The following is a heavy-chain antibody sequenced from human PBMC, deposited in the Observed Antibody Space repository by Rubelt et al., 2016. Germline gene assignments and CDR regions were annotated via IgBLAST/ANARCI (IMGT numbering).Heavy chain of an antibody. J-gene: IGHJ4*02. D-gene: IGHD4-23*01. CDR2: VHYSGST. Sequence: QLQLQKSGPGLVKPSETLSLTCTVSGGSISSYYWSWIRQPPGKGLEWIGYVHYSGSTNYNPSLMSRVTMSVDTSKNQFSLRLTAVTAADTAVYYCAKVGAGGLNDYWGQGILVTVSS. CDR1: GGSISSYY. CDR3: AKVGAGGLNDY. V-gene: IGHV4-59*01.